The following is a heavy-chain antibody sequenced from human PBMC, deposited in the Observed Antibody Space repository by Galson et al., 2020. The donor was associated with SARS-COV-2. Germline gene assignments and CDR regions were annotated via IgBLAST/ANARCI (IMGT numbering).Heavy chain of an antibody. Sequence: GESLKISCAASGFTFSSYWMHWVRQGPGKGLVWVSRINSDGSRTSYADSVKGRFTISRDNAKNTLYLQMNSLRAEDTAVYYCARDTAVVGVTFHYWGQGTLVTVSS. CDR1: GFTFSSYW. CDR2: INSDGSRT. J-gene: IGHJ4*02. D-gene: IGHD6-19*01. CDR3: ARDTAVVGVTFHY. V-gene: IGHV3-74*01.